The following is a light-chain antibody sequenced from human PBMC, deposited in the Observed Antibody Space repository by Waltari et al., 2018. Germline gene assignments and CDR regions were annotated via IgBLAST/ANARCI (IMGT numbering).Light chain of an antibody. CDR3: QHSYGSSGT. J-gene: IGKJ1*01. V-gene: IGKV1-39*01. CDR2: AAS. Sequence: DIQMTQSPSSLSASVGDRVTITCRASQTISSNLNWYQQQPGKAPKLLIYAASTLQSGVPSSFSGSGSGTDFILTISSLQPEDFATYDCQHSYGSSGTFGQGTKVAIK. CDR1: QTISSN.